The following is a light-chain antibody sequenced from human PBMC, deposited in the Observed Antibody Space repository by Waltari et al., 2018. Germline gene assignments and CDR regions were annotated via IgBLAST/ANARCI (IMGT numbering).Light chain of an antibody. CDR1: SSDVGGYNY. Sequence: QSALTQPASVSGSPGQSITISCTGTSSDVGGYNYVSGYQHHPGKVPKLIIFDVRKRPSGVSNRFSGSKSGNTASLTVSGLQTEDEADYYCSSFTTSSTVVFGGGTKLTVL. J-gene: IGLJ2*01. V-gene: IGLV2-14*03. CDR3: SSFTTSSTVV. CDR2: DVR.